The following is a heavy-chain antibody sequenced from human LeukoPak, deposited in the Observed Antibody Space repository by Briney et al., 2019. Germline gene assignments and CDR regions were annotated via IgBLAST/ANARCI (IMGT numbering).Heavy chain of an antibody. CDR1: GYNFTNYW. Sequence: GESLKISCKGSGYNFTNYWIGWVRQMPGKGLEWMGIIYPVDSQTRYSPSFQGQVTISADKSISTAYLQWSSLKASDTAMYYCARLRFSSTWSQCYFDYWGRGTLVTVSS. CDR3: ARLRFSSTWSQCYFDY. J-gene: IGHJ4*02. V-gene: IGHV5-51*01. CDR2: IYPVDSQT. D-gene: IGHD6-13*01.